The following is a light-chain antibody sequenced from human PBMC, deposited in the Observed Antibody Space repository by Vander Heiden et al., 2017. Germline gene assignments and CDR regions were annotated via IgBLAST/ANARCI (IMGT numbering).Light chain of an antibody. CDR1: QSVFYSPNNYNY. CDR2: WAS. CDR3: QQYLAFPLT. Sequence: DIVMTQSPDSLAVSLGERATIDCKSSQSVFYSPNNYNYLAWYQQKPGQPPKLLIYWASTRESGVPDRVSGSGSGTDFTLTISSLQAEDVAVYYCQQYLAFPLTFGGGTKVEIK. J-gene: IGKJ4*01. V-gene: IGKV4-1*01.